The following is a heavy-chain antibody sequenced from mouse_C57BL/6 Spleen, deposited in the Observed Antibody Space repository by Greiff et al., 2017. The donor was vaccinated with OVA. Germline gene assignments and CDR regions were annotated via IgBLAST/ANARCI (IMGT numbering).Heavy chain of an antibody. D-gene: IGHD2-4*01. J-gene: IGHJ2*01. CDR3: ARMGTYYDYDGDVGYFDY. Sequence: VKLVESGAELVKPGASVKMSCKASGYTFTTYPIEWMKQNHGKSLEWIGNFHPYNDDTKYNEKFKGKATLTVEKSSSTVYLELSRLTSDDSAVYYCARMGTYYDYDGDVGYFDYWGQGTTLTVSS. CDR1: GYTFTTYP. CDR2: FHPYNDDT. V-gene: IGHV1-47*01.